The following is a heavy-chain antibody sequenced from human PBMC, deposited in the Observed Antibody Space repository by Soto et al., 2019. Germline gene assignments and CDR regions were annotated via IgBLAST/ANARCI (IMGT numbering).Heavy chain of an antibody. Sequence: GESLKISCEGSGYNFTDYWIDWVRQMPGKGLEWMGTIYPGDSDTRYSPSFQGQVTISADKSISTAYLQWSSLKASDTAMYYCALSAPDYYGMDVWGQGTTVTVSS. J-gene: IGHJ6*02. V-gene: IGHV5-51*01. CDR2: IYPGDSDT. CDR1: GYNFTDYW. D-gene: IGHD3-10*01. CDR3: ALSAPDYYGMDV.